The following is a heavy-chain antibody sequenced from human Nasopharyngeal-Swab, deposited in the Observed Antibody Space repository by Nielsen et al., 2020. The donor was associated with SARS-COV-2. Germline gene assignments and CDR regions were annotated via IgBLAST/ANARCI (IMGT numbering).Heavy chain of an antibody. J-gene: IGHJ4*02. CDR2: IRNKANSYTT. V-gene: IGHV3-72*01. D-gene: IGHD1-26*01. Sequence: VRQAPGKGLEWVGRIRNKANSYTTEYAASVKGRFAISRDDSRNSLFLQINSLEPEDTAVYYCTASTRDFRYFDYWGQGTLVTSPQ. CDR3: TASTRDFRYFDY.